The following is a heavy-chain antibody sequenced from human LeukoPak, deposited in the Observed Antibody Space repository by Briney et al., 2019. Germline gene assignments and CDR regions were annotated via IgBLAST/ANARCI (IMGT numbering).Heavy chain of an antibody. CDR3: ARVGMGTTGGRLFDF. D-gene: IGHD1-1*01. CDR2: IYYTGIT. CDR1: GYSISSGYY. Sequence: SETLSLTCTVSGYSISSGYYWGWIRQPPGKALEWIGSIYYTGITYYNPSLKSRVTISTDSSKNQFPLKLKSVTAADTAVYYCARVGMGTTGGRLFDFWGQGTLVTVSS. V-gene: IGHV4-38-2*02. J-gene: IGHJ4*02.